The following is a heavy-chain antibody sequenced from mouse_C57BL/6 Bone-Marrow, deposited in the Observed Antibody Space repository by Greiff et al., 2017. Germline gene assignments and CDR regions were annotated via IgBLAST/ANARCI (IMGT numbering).Heavy chain of an antibody. CDR1: GYTFTSYW. V-gene: IGHV1-59*01. J-gene: IGHJ2*01. D-gene: IGHD2-4*01. CDR3: ARHYYDYDDFDY. Sequence: QVQLQQPGAELVRPGTSVKLSCKASGYTFTSYWMHWVKQRPGQGLEWIGVIDPSDSYTNYNQKFKGKATLTVYTSSSTAYMQLSSLTSEDSAVYYVARHYYDYDDFDYWGQGTTLTVSS. CDR2: IDPSDSYT.